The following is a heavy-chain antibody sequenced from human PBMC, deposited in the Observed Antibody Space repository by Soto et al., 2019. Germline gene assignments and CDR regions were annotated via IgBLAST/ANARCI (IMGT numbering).Heavy chain of an antibody. CDR1: GGSISSYY. CDR3: ARGPITIFGVVTNFDY. V-gene: IGHV4-59*01. Sequence: TSETLSLTCTVSGGSISSYYWSWIRQPPGKGLEWIGYIYYSGSTNYNPSLKSRVTISVDTSKNQFSLKLSSVTAADTAVYYCARGPITIFGVVTNFDYWGQGTLVTVSS. CDR2: IYYSGST. J-gene: IGHJ4*02. D-gene: IGHD3-3*01.